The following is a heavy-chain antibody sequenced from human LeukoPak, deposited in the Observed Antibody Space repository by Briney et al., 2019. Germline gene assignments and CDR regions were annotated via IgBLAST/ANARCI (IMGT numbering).Heavy chain of an antibody. J-gene: IGHJ4*02. CDR1: GYTFTSYG. D-gene: IGHD3-22*01. Sequence: ASVKVSCKASGYTFTSYGISWVRQAPGQGLEWMGWISAYNGNTNYAQKLQGRVTMTTDTSTSTAYMELRSLRSDDTAVYYCCRDLVPPNYYDSSGYYPNFDYWGQGTLVTVSS. CDR3: CRDLVPPNYYDSSGYYPNFDY. CDR2: ISAYNGNT. V-gene: IGHV1-18*01.